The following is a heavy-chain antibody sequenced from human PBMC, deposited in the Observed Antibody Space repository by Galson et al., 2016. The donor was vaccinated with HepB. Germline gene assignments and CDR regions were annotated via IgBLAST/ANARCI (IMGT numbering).Heavy chain of an antibody. V-gene: IGHV3-30*18. J-gene: IGHJ6*02. D-gene: IGHD1-7*01. CDR1: GFTFGGYA. CDR3: AKDHHWNYVHSYYGMDL. Sequence: SLRLSCAGSGFTFGGYAMTWVRQAPGKGLEWVAVISFDGSNTYYADSVKGRFTISRDNSNNTLYLQMNSLRAEDTAVYYCAKDHHWNYVHSYYGMDLWGQGTTVTVSS. CDR2: ISFDGSNT.